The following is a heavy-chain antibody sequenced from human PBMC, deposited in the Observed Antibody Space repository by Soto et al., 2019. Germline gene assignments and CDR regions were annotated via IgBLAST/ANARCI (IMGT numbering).Heavy chain of an antibody. Sequence: QVQLVQSGAEVKKPGSSVKVSCQASGGSFSNYAFSWVRQAPGQGLEWMGGIIPMFVTPNYAQKFRGRVTITADESTTTAYMELPSLRFEDTAVYYCARGQSITWYRGAYYGLDVWGQGTTVTVSS. V-gene: IGHV1-69*12. D-gene: IGHD6-13*01. J-gene: IGHJ6*02. CDR3: ARGQSITWYRGAYYGLDV. CDR2: IIPMFVTP. CDR1: GGSFSNYA.